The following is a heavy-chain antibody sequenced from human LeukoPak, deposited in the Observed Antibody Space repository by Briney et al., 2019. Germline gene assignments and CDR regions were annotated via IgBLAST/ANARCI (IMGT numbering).Heavy chain of an antibody. D-gene: IGHD6-13*01. CDR1: DDSISIYY. V-gene: IGHV4-59*01. CDR3: ARGRVSSSSWHSTYYYYFYMDV. Sequence: SETPSLTCSVSDDSISIYYWSWIRQPPGKGLEWIGYIDHTGSTNYNPSLNSRVTISRDTSQNHFSLELSSVTAADTAVYFCARGRVSSSSWHSTYYYYFYMDVWGKGTTVTVSS. CDR2: IDHTGST. J-gene: IGHJ6*03.